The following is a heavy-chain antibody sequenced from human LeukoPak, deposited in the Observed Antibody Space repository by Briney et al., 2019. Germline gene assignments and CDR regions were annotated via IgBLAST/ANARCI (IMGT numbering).Heavy chain of an antibody. V-gene: IGHV1-18*01. CDR3: ARASYYGSGSCSNWDYMDV. CDR2: ISAYNGNT. D-gene: IGHD3-10*01. CDR1: GYTFTSYG. Sequence: ASVKVSCKASGYTFTSYGISWVRQAPGQGLEWMGWISAYNGNTNYAQKLQGRVTMTTDTSTSTAYMELRSLRSDDTAVYYCARASYYGSGSCSNWDYMDVWGKGTTVTVSS. J-gene: IGHJ6*03.